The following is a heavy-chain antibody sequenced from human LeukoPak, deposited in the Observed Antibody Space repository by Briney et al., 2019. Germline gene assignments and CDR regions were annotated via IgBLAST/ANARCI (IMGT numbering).Heavy chain of an antibody. J-gene: IGHJ4*02. Sequence: ASVKVSCKAPGGTFSSYAISWVRQAPGQGLEWMGGIIPIFGTANYAQKFQGRVTITADESTSTAYMELSSLRSEDTAVYYCAIGSQLELRRIDYWGQGTLVTVSS. D-gene: IGHD1-7*01. CDR2: IIPIFGTA. CDR3: AIGSQLELRRIDY. CDR1: GGTFSSYA. V-gene: IGHV1-69*13.